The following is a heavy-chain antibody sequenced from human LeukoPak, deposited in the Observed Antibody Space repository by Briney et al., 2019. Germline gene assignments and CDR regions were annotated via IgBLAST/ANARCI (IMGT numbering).Heavy chain of an antibody. CDR3: EVQLWLSGVPVDV. D-gene: IGHD5-18*01. J-gene: IGHJ6*04. Sequence: GGSLRRSSAASSFTFSSYGMGWVPQAPGKGLEGGSAISGSGGSTSYAVPVKVRLTIYRDNSKNTMELRMKSLRADATAVYSCEVQLWLSGVPVDVSGKGTTVTVSP. CDR2: ISGSGGST. CDR1: SFTFSSYG. V-gene: IGHV3-23*01.